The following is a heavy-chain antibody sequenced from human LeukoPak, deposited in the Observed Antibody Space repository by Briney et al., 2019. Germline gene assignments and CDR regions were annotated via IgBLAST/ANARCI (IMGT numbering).Heavy chain of an antibody. CDR1: GGSISSGSYY. D-gene: IGHD3-10*01. CDR2: IYTSGST. J-gene: IGHJ2*01. Sequence: PSETLSLTCTVSGGSISSGSYYWSWIRQPAGKGLEWIGRIYTSGSTNYNPSLKSRVTISVDTSKNQFSLKLSSVTAADTAVYYCARTMIWFGEPSPSWYFDLWGRGTLVTVSS. V-gene: IGHV4-61*02. CDR3: ARTMIWFGEPSPSWYFDL.